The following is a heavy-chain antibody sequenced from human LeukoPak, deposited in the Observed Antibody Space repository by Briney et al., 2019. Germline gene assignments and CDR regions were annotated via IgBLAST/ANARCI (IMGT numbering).Heavy chain of an antibody. V-gene: IGHV4-38-2*01. CDR2: IYHSGST. CDR1: GYSISSGYY. J-gene: IGHJ5*02. CDR3: ARFSYYDSSGYYYVASWFDP. D-gene: IGHD3-22*01. Sequence: SETLSLTCAVSGYSISSGYYWGWIRQPPGKGLGWIGSIYHSGSTYYNPSLKSRVTISVDTSKNQFSLKLSSVTAADTAVYYCARFSYYDSSGYYYVASWFDPWGQGTLVTVSS.